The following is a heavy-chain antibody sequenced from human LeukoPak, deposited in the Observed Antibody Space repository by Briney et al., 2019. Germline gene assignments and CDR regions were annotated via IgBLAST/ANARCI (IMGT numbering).Heavy chain of an antibody. D-gene: IGHD1-20*01. CDR1: GASFSAYY. V-gene: IGHV4-34*01. CDR3: ARDTYNWNADTFDP. J-gene: IGHJ5*02. Sequence: SETLSLTCAVYGASFSAYYWSWIRQPPGKGLEWIGEINHTGSTSYNPSLKSRVTISVDTSKNQFSLKLNSVTAADTAVYYCARDTYNWNADTFDPWGQGTLVTVSS. CDR2: INHTGST.